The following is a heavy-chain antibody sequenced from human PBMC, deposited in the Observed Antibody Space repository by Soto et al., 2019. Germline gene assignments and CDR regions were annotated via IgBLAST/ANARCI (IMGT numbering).Heavy chain of an antibody. CDR2: ISGSGGST. Sequence: GGSLRLSCAASGFTFSSYAMSWVRQAPGKGLEWVSAISGSGGSTYYADSVKGRFTISRDNSKNTLYLQMNSLRAEDTAVYYCAKDRGLVPAAMRYNWFDPWGQGTLVTVSS. V-gene: IGHV3-23*01. D-gene: IGHD2-2*01. CDR3: AKDRGLVPAAMRYNWFDP. J-gene: IGHJ5*02. CDR1: GFTFSSYA.